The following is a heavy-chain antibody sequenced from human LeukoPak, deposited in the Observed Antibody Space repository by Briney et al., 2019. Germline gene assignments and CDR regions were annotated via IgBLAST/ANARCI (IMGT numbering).Heavy chain of an antibody. V-gene: IGHV1-2*02. J-gene: IGHJ4*02. Sequence: ASVKVSCKASGYTFTGYYMHWVRQAPGQGLEWMGWINPNSGDTNYAQKFQGRVTMTRDTSISTAYMELSRLRSDDTAVYYCARPYYYDSSGYCYDYWGQGTLVTVSS. D-gene: IGHD3-22*01. CDR1: GYTFTGYY. CDR2: INPNSGDT. CDR3: ARPYYYDSSGYCYDY.